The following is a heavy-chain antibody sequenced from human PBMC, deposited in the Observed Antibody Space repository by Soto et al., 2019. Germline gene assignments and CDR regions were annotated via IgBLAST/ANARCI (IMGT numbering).Heavy chain of an antibody. J-gene: IGHJ5*02. CDR1: GFTFSSYG. V-gene: IGHV3-30*18. Sequence: AGSLRLSCAASGFTFSSYGMHWVRKATGKGLEWVAVISPDGSNKDYADSVKGRFTISRDNSKNTLYMQMNSLRVEDTFVYFCAKPRSILPWPPFAPWAHGPLV. CDR2: ISPDGSNK. D-gene: IGHD3-3*02. CDR3: AKPRSILPWPPFAP.